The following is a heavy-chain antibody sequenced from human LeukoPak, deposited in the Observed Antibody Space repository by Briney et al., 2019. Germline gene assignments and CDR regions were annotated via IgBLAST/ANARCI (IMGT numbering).Heavy chain of an antibody. CDR3: ARGYSSSWYRIRLSWYYFDY. D-gene: IGHD6-13*01. V-gene: IGHV4-39*07. J-gene: IGHJ4*02. CDR2: IYYSGST. Sequence: SETLSLTCTVSGGSISSSSYYWGWIRQPPGTGLEWIGSIYYSGSTYYNPSLKSRVTISVDTSKNQFSLKLSSVTAADTAVYYCARGYSSSWYRIRLSWYYFDYWGQGTLVTVSS. CDR1: GGSISSSSYY.